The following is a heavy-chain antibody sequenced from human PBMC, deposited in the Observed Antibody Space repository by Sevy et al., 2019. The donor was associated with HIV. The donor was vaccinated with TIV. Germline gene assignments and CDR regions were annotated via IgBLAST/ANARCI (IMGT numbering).Heavy chain of an antibody. CDR2: ISSDSGRI. V-gene: IGHV3-48*01. CDR1: GFTFSNYD. Sequence: GGSLRLSCAASGFTFSNYDMNWVRQAPGNGVEWVSYISSDSGRIYYADSVKDRFTISRDNAKNSLYVQMNRLRAEDTAVYYCAREGGYTDQGMDVWGQGTTVTVSS. D-gene: IGHD5-12*01. CDR3: AREGGYTDQGMDV. J-gene: IGHJ6*02.